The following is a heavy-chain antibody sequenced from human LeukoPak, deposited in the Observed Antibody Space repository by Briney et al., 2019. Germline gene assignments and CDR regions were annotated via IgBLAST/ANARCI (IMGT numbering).Heavy chain of an antibody. CDR2: ISRNGGST. J-gene: IGHJ3*02. CDR3: VKESGFMVAPNSAFDI. V-gene: IGHV3-64D*06. CDR1: GFSFSSSP. D-gene: IGHD4/OR15-4a*01. Sequence: GGSLRLSCAASGFSFSSSPMAWVRQAPGKGLEYVSGISRNGGSTYYADSVKGRFTISRDNSKNTLYLQMSSLRAEDTAVYYCVKESGFMVAPNSAFDIWGQGTMVTVSS.